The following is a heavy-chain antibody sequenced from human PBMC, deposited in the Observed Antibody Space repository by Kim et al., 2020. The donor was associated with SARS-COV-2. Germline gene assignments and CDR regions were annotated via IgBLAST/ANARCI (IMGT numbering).Heavy chain of an antibody. Sequence: GGSLRLSCAASGFTFSNAWRSWVRQAPGKGLEWVGRIKSKTDGGTTDYAAPVKGRFTISRDDSKNTLYLQMNSLKTEDTAVYYFTTETFYGGNDYWGQGTHVTVSS. D-gene: IGHD4-17*01. J-gene: IGHJ4*02. CDR3: TTETFYGGNDY. V-gene: IGHV3-15*01. CDR1: GFTFSNAW. CDR2: IKSKTDGGTT.